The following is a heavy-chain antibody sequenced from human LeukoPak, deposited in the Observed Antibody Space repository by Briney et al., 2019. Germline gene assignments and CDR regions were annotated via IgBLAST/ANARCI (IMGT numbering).Heavy chain of an antibody. CDR2: IRYDGSYQ. CDR1: GFTFSSYG. V-gene: IGHV3-30*02. Sequence: PGGSLRLSCAASGFTFSSYGVDWVRQVPGKGLEWVATIRYDGSYQWYAESVKGRFTNSRDNTKNTLYLQMNSLRAEDTAVYYCARVRGASSSSWYFDYWGQGTLVTVSS. J-gene: IGHJ4*02. CDR3: ARVRGASSSSWYFDY. D-gene: IGHD6-13*01.